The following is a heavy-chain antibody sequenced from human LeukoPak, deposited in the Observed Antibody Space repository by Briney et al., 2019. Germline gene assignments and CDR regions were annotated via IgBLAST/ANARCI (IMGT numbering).Heavy chain of an antibody. Sequence: PSETLSLTCSVSGGSISSGDYYWSWIRQPPGKGLEWIGYIYYSGSTNYNPSLKSRVTISVDTSKNQFSLKLSSVTAADTAVYYCARAVDTAMVSWFDPWGQGTLVTVSS. CDR3: ARAVDTAMVSWFDP. CDR2: IYYSGST. D-gene: IGHD5-18*01. CDR1: GGSISSGDYY. J-gene: IGHJ5*02. V-gene: IGHV4-61*08.